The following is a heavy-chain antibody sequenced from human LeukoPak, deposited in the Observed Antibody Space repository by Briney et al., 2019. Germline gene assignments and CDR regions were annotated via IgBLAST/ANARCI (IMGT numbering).Heavy chain of an antibody. CDR2: IIPILGIA. CDR1: GGTFRSYT. V-gene: IGHV1-69*02. D-gene: IGHD2-2*02. J-gene: IGHJ4*02. Sequence: GASVKVSCKASGGTFRSYTISWVRQAPGQGLEWMGRIIPILGIANYAQKFQGRATITADKSTSTAYMELSSLRSEDTAVYYCARSQYPSLYYFDYWGQGTLVTVSS. CDR3: ARSQYPSLYYFDY.